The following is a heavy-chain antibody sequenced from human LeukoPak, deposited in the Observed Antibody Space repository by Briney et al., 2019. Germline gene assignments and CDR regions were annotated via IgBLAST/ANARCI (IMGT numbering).Heavy chain of an antibody. D-gene: IGHD6-19*01. CDR2: INPNSGGT. CDR3: ARGAVAGSYGGGHFDY. J-gene: IGHJ4*02. CDR1: GYTFTGYY. Sequence: ASVKVSCKASGYTFTGYYMHWVRQAPGQGLEWMGWINPNSGGTNYAQKFQGRVTMTRDTSISTAYMELSRLRSDDTAVYYCARGAVAGSYGGGHFDYWGQGTLVTVSS. V-gene: IGHV1-2*02.